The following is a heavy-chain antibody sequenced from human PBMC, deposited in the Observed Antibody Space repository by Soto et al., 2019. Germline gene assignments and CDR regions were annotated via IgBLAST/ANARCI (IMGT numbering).Heavy chain of an antibody. Sequence: QVQLVQSGAEVKKPGASVKVSCTASGYTFTKNFLHWVRQAPGQGLEWMGRLNPHSGSADYVQKFQDRVTMTRDTSTSTAFMELRNQRSEDTAVYYCATYHYDGSGYYYPLDYWGQGTLVTVSS. CDR2: LNPHSGSA. D-gene: IGHD3-22*01. V-gene: IGHV1-46*01. CDR1: GYTFTKNF. J-gene: IGHJ4*02. CDR3: ATYHYDGSGYYYPLDY.